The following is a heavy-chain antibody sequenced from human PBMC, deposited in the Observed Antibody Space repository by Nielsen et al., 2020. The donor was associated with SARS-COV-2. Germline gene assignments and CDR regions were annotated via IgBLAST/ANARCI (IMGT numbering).Heavy chain of an antibody. CDR1: GFRFSSYE. Sequence: GGSLRLSCAASGFRFSSYEMNWVRQAPGKALEWLPYIDGNGRNILYADSVKGRFTISRDNAENSLSLQMSSLRAEDTAVYYCARDSVTGTDAFDIWGQGTVVTVSS. CDR2: IDGNGRNI. J-gene: IGHJ3*02. D-gene: IGHD6-19*01. CDR3: ARDSVTGTDAFDI. V-gene: IGHV3-48*03.